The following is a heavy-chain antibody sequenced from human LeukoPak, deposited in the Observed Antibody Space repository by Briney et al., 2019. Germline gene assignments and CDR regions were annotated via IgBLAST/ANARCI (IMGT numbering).Heavy chain of an antibody. CDR1: GGSFSGYY. V-gene: IGHV4-34*09. Sequence: SPSETLSLTCAVYGGSFSGYYWSWIRQPPGKGLEWIGEINHSGSTYYNPSLKSRVTISVDTSKNQFSLELSSVTAADTAVYYCARDQVAGYYYYYGMDVWGQGTTVTVSS. CDR2: INHSGST. CDR3: ARDQVAGYYYYYGMDV. J-gene: IGHJ6*02. D-gene: IGHD6-19*01.